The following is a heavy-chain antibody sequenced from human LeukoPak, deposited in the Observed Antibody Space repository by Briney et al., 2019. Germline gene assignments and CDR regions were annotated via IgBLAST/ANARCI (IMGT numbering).Heavy chain of an antibody. CDR2: IIPIFGTA. Sequence: SVKVSCKASGGTFSSYAISWVRQAPGQGLEWMGGIIPIFGTANYAQKFQGRVTITADKSTSTAYMELSSLRSEDTAVYYCARVAREVGATYYYYYYMDVWGKRTTVTVSS. CDR3: ARVAREVGATYYYYYYMDV. CDR1: GGTFSSYA. D-gene: IGHD1-26*01. J-gene: IGHJ6*03. V-gene: IGHV1-69*06.